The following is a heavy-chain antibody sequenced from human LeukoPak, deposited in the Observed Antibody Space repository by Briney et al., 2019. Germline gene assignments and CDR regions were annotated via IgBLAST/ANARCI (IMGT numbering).Heavy chain of an antibody. D-gene: IGHD3-16*01. CDR3: AKDLVYDYVWGVWDY. CDR2: ISGSGGST. V-gene: IGHV3-23*01. Sequence: GGSLRLSCAASGLTFSSYAMSWVRQAPGKGLEWVSAISGSGGSTYYADSVKGRFTISRDNSKNTLYLQMNSLRAEDTAVYYCAKDLVYDYVWGVWDYWGQGTLVTVSS. J-gene: IGHJ4*02. CDR1: GLTFSSYA.